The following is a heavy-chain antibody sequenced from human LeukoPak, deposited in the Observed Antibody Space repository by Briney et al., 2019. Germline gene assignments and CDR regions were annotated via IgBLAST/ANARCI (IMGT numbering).Heavy chain of an antibody. Sequence: GGSLRLSRAASGFTISRYTMHWVRQAPGKGLESVSAISSDGVTTYYANSVKGRFTISRDNSKNTLYLQMDSLRAEDMAVYYCAREGSPGTFDYWGQGTLVTVSS. D-gene: IGHD6-13*01. CDR2: ISSDGVTT. CDR1: GFTISRYT. V-gene: IGHV3-64*01. CDR3: AREGSPGTFDY. J-gene: IGHJ4*02.